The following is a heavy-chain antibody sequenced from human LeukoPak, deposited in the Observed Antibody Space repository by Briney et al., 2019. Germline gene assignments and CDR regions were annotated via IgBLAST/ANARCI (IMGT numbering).Heavy chain of an antibody. Sequence: GGSLRLSCAASGFNVAAYAMYWVRQPPGKSLEWVSVIYSGGSTHYADSVKGRFTISRDNSKNTLYLQMNSLRAEDTAVYYCARGFVGYYDTSGYDYWGQGTLVTVSS. CDR1: GFNVAAYA. J-gene: IGHJ4*02. CDR2: IYSGGST. V-gene: IGHV3-66*01. CDR3: ARGFVGYYDTSGYDY. D-gene: IGHD3-22*01.